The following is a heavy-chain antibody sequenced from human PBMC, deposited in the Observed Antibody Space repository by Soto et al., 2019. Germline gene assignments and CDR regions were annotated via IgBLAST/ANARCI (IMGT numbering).Heavy chain of an antibody. J-gene: IGHJ5*02. Sequence: SETLSLTCTVSGGSISSYYWSWIRQPAGKGLEWIGRIYTSGSTNYNPSLKSRVTMSVDTSKNQFSLKLSSVTAADTAVYYCAGDAVTTRGHWFDHWGQGTLYTVSS. CDR1: GGSISSYY. CDR2: IYTSGST. CDR3: AGDAVTTRGHWFDH. D-gene: IGHD4-17*01. V-gene: IGHV4-4*07.